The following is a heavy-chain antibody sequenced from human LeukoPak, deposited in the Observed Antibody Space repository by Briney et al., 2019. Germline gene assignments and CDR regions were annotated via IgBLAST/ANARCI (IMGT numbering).Heavy chain of an antibody. CDR2: IIPIFGTA. CDR1: GGTFSSYA. CDR3: ARVRAYYYDSSGYYGY. J-gene: IGHJ4*02. V-gene: IGHV1-69*13. Sequence: ASVKVSCKASGGTFSSYAVSWVRQAPGQGLEWMGGIIPIFGTANYAQKFQGRVTITADESTSTAYMELSSLRSEDTAVYYCARVRAYYYDSSGYYGYWGQGTLVTVSS. D-gene: IGHD3-22*01.